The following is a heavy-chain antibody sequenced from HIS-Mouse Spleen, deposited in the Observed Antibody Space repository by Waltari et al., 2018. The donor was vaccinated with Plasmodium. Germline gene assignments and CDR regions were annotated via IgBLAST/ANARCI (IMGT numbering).Heavy chain of an antibody. Sequence: QVHLVESGGGVVQPGRSLRLSCAASGFTFSSNGRHWVPQAPGKGVEWVAVIWYDGTNKYYADSVKGRFTISRDNSKNTLYLQMNSLRAEDTAVYYCAKVAQGTRDAFDIWGQGTMVTVSS. V-gene: IGHV3-33*06. CDR3: AKVAQGTRDAFDI. CDR2: IWYDGTNK. D-gene: IGHD2-8*01. CDR1: GFTFSSNG. J-gene: IGHJ3*02.